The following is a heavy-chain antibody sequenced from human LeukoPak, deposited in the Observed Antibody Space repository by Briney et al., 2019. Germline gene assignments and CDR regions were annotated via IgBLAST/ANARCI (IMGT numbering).Heavy chain of an antibody. V-gene: IGHV3-23*01. Sequence: GASLRLSCAASGFTFSSYAMSWVGQAPGKGLEWVSAISGSGGSTYYADSVKGRFTISRDNSKNTLYLQMNSLRAEDTAVYYCAKDSDYDYSGYDSDYYGMDVWGQGTTVTVSS. CDR1: GFTFSSYA. J-gene: IGHJ6*02. CDR2: ISGSGGST. D-gene: IGHD5-12*01. CDR3: AKDSDYDYSGYDSDYYGMDV.